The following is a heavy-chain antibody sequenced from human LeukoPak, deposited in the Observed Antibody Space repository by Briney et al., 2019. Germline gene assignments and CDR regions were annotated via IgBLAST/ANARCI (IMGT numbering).Heavy chain of an antibody. J-gene: IGHJ4*01. CDR3: ARDPRGPTTYDSSARDSLDY. V-gene: IGHV3-30*03. Sequence: GRSLRLSCAASGFTFSSYSMHGVREAPGKGREWLAVILYDGSMQYYAESMKGRLTISRDNSRNTVYMQMSSLRTEDTAVYYCARDPRGPTTYDSSARDSLDYWGQGTLVTVSS. CDR2: ILYDGSMQ. D-gene: IGHD3-22*01. CDR1: GFTFSSYS.